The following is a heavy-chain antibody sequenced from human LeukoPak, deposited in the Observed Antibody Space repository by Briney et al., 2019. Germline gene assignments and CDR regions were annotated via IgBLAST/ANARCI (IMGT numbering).Heavy chain of an antibody. CDR3: AKGGGRFEN. J-gene: IGHJ4*02. CDR2: ISYSGTT. CDR1: GGSFNPYY. Sequence: SETLSLTCTVSGGSFNPYYWSWIRQPPGKGLEWIGYISYSGTTNYNPSLKSRVTISVDTSKNQFSLKLSSVTAADTAVYYCAKGGGRFENWGQGTLVTVSS. V-gene: IGHV4-59*01.